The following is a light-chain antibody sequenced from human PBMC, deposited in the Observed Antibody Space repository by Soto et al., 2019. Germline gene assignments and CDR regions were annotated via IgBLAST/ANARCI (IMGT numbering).Light chain of an antibody. J-gene: IGKJ4*01. V-gene: IGKV1-33*01. CDR2: DAS. CDR3: QQYDNLPLT. Sequence: DIQMTQSPSTLSASVGDRVTITFRASQSISSWLAWYQQKSGKAPKLLIYDASGLETGVPSRFSGSGSGTDFTFTINSLQPEDIATYYCQQYDNLPLTFGGGTKVDIK. CDR1: QSISSW.